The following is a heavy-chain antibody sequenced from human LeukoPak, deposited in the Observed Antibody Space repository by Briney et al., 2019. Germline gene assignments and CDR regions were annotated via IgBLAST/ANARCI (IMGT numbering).Heavy chain of an antibody. CDR2: IYYGGST. CDR1: GGSISSYY. Sequence: PSETLSLTCTVSGGSISSYYWSWIRQPPGKGLEWIGYIYYGGSTNYNPSLKSRVTISVDTSKNQFSLKLSSVTAADTAVYYCAREGYYSYYYYMDVWGKGTTVTVSS. V-gene: IGHV4-59*01. CDR3: AREGYYSYYYYMDV. D-gene: IGHD3-22*01. J-gene: IGHJ6*03.